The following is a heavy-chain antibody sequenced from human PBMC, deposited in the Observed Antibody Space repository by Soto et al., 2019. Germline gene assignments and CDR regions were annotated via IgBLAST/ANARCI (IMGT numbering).Heavy chain of an antibody. V-gene: IGHV3-23*01. J-gene: IGHJ4*02. D-gene: IGHD2-2*02. Sequence: GGSLRLSCAASEFTFSSYAMSWVRQAPGKGLEWVSTISGSGGRTDYADSVKGRFTISRDNSKNTLYLQMNSLRAEDTAVYYCAKTRTYTFPYDYWGQGTLVTVSS. CDR1: EFTFSSYA. CDR3: AKTRTYTFPYDY. CDR2: ISGSGGRT.